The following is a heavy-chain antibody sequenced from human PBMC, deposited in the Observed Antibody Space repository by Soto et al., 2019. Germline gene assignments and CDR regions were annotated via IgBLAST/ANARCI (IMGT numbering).Heavy chain of an antibody. D-gene: IGHD3-22*01. J-gene: IGHJ6*02. CDR2: IYSGGST. Sequence: SLRLSCAASGFTVSSNYMSWVRQAPGKGLEWVSVIYSGGSTYYADSVKGRFTISRDNSKNTLYLQMNSLRAEDTAVYYCARYDSSGYYLGADYYYYYYGMDVWGQGTTVTVSS. V-gene: IGHV3-66*01. CDR1: GFTVSSNY. CDR3: ARYDSSGYYLGADYYYYYYGMDV.